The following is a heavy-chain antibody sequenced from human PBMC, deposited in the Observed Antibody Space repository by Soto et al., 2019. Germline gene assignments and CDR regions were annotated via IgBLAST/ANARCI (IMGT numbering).Heavy chain of an antibody. J-gene: IGHJ4*02. CDR2: IYYSGST. V-gene: IGHV4-31*03. CDR3: ARAVSPYYDFWSGYVLDY. CDR1: GGSISSGGYY. D-gene: IGHD3-3*01. Sequence: SETLSLTCTVSGGSISSGGYYWSWIRQHPGKGLEWIGYIYYSGSTYYNPSLKSRVTISVDTSKNQFSLKLSSVTAADTAVYYCARAVSPYYDFWSGYVLDYWRQGTLVTVSS.